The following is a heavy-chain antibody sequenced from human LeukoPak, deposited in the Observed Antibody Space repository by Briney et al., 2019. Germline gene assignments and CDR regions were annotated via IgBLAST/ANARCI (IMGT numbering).Heavy chain of an antibody. J-gene: IGHJ3*02. V-gene: IGHV4-59*08. D-gene: IGHD6-19*01. CDR3: ARQQWLEQDAFDI. CDR2: IYYSGST. CDR1: GGSISSYY. Sequence: SETLSLTCTVSGGSISSYYWSWIRQPPGKGLEWIGYIYYSGSTNYNPSLKSRVTISVDTSKNQFSLKLSSVTAADTAVYFCARQQWLEQDAFDIWGQGTMVTVSS.